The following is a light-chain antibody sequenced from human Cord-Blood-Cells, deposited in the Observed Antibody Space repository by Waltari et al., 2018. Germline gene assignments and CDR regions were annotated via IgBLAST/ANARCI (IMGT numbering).Light chain of an antibody. CDR1: LSHVGSNTH. J-gene: IGLJ3*02. Sequence: QSALTQPAPVSGSPGQSITTPSTGTLSHVGSNTHVSCYQQPPGKAPKLMIYDVSNRPSGVSNRFSGSRSGNTASLTISGLQAEDEADYYCSSYTSSSTLVFGGGTKLTVL. CDR3: SSYTSSSTLV. V-gene: IGLV2-14*03. CDR2: DVS.